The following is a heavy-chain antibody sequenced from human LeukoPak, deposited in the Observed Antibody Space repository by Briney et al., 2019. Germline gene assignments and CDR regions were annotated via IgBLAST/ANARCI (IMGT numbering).Heavy chain of an antibody. D-gene: IGHD3-10*01. J-gene: IGHJ4*02. CDR3: ARDSIYGSGSYYLISFDY. Sequence: SGPTLVNPTQTLTLTCTFSGFSLSTSGVGVGWIRQPPGKALEWLALIYWNDDKRYIPSLKSRLTITKDTSKNQVVLTMTNMDPVDTATYYCARDSIYGSGSYYLISFDYWGQGTLVTVSS. V-gene: IGHV2-5*01. CDR2: IYWNDDK. CDR1: GFSLSTSGVG.